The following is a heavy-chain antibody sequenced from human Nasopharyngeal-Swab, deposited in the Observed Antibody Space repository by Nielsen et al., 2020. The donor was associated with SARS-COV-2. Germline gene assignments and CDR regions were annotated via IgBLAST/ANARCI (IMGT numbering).Heavy chain of an antibody. CDR2: IKQDGSEK. J-gene: IGHJ6*02. CDR1: GFTFSSYW. CDR3: ARHVFRPQWLVVDTSYYYGMDV. D-gene: IGHD6-19*01. Sequence: GGSLRLSCAASGFTFSSYWMSWVRQAPGKGLEWVANIKQDGSEKYYVDSVKGRFTISRDNAKNSLYLQMNSLRAEDTAVYYCARHVFRPQWLVVDTSYYYGMDVWGQGTTVTVSS. V-gene: IGHV3-7*03.